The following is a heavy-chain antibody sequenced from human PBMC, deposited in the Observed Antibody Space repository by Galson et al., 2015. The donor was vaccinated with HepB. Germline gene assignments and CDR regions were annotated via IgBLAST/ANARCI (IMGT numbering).Heavy chain of an antibody. J-gene: IGHJ4*02. V-gene: IGHV3-30*18. D-gene: IGHD3-9*01. CDR1: GFTFSSYG. CDR2: ISYDGSNK. CDR3: AKEEKLRYFDC. Sequence: LRLSCAASGFTFSSYGMHWVRQAPGKGLEWVAVISYDGSNKYYADSVKGRFTIYRDNSKNTLYLQMNSLRAEDTSVYYCAKEEKLRYFDCWGQGTLVTVSS.